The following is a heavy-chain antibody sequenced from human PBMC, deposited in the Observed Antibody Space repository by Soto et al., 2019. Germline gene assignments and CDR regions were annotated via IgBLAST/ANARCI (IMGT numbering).Heavy chain of an antibody. Sequence: QVQLQESGPGLMKPWETLSLTCTVSGASITSSSYWSGSRPPAGEGLEWIGRFSLSGTTNYNPSLWSRVTMAADVSENEFSLGLTSVTAADTALYCCARGMTPAGSRAWYCGDSWGQGTLVTVSS. D-gene: IGHD6-13*01. CDR2: FSLSGTT. CDR3: ARGMTPAGSRAWYCGDS. CDR1: GASITSSSY. J-gene: IGHJ4*02. V-gene: IGHV4-4*07.